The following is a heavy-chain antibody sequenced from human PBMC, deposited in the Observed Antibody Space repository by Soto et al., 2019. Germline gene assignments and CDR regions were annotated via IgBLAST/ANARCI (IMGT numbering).Heavy chain of an antibody. V-gene: IGHV3-33*01. CDR2: IWYDGSNK. Sequence: QVQLVESGGGVVQPWRSLRLSCAASGFPFSSYGMHWVRQAPGKGLEWVAGIWYDGSNKDFSESVKGRFTISRDNSKDTLDLQIDSLRADDTDVYYCASSINWGQGTLVPVFS. CDR3: ASSIN. J-gene: IGHJ4*02. CDR1: GFPFSSYG.